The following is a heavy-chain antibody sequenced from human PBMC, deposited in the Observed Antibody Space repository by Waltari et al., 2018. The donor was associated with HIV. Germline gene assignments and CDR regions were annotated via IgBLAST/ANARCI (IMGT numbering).Heavy chain of an antibody. CDR2: IYSGGST. Sequence: EVQLVESGGGLVQPGGSLRLSCAASGFTVSSNYMSWVRQAPGKGLEWVSVIYSGGSTYYADSVKGRFTISRDNSKNTLYLQMNSLRAEDTAVYYCAREATTVTTPMQTVYFDLWGRGTLVTVSS. CDR1: GFTVSSNY. D-gene: IGHD4-4*01. CDR3: AREATTVTTPMQTVYFDL. J-gene: IGHJ2*01. V-gene: IGHV3-66*01.